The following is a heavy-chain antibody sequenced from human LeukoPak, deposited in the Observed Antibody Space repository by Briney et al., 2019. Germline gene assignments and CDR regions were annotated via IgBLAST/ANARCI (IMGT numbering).Heavy chain of an antibody. V-gene: IGHV1-8*01. Sequence: GASVKVSCKASRYTFTSQDINWVRQATGQGVEWMGWMSPNSGNTGYAQRFQGRVAMTRNTSISTAYMELSSLRSEDTAVYYCTVGPPNWGFDYWGQGTLVTVSS. D-gene: IGHD7-27*01. J-gene: IGHJ4*02. CDR3: TVGPPNWGFDY. CDR1: RYTFTSQD. CDR2: MSPNSGNT.